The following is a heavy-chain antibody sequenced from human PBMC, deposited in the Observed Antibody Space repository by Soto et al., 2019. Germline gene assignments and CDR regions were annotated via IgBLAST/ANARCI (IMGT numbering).Heavy chain of an antibody. D-gene: IGHD2-2*01. Sequence: SLSLCCAASDVTFIAFCVHLVSPTPGKGLEWVAVISYDGSDKYYSDSVRGRFTISRDNSMNTLYLQMNSLRTEDTAVYYCAKSPNFYCSSYHCYKYYFDYWGQGTPVPFS. CDR1: DVTFIAFC. J-gene: IGHJ4*02. CDR2: ISYDGSDK. V-gene: IGHV3-30*18. CDR3: AKSPNFYCSSYHCYKYYFDY.